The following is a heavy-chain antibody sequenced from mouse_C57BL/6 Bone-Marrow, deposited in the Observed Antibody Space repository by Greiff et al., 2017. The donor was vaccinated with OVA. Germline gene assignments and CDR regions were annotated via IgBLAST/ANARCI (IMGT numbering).Heavy chain of an antibody. D-gene: IGHD3-3*01. CDR1: GYTFTNYW. J-gene: IGHJ4*01. V-gene: IGHV1-63*01. Sequence: QVQLQQSGAELVRPGTSVKMSCKASGYTFTNYWIGWAKQRPGHGLEWIGDIYTGGGYTNYNEKFKGKAPLTADKSSSTAYMQFSSLTSEDSAIYYCAREGWDAYYWMDYWGQGTSVTGSA. CDR3: AREGWDAYYWMDY. CDR2: IYTGGGYT.